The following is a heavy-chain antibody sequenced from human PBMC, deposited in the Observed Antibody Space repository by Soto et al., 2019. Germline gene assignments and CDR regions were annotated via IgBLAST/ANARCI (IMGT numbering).Heavy chain of an antibody. V-gene: IGHV3-23*01. J-gene: IGHJ4*02. CDR2: VSGSGYST. CDR1: GFTFSTYA. CDR3: AKDRVYTYGTFVC. Sequence: EVQLLESGGGLVQPGGSLRLSCAASGFTFSTYAMSWVRQAPGKGLEWVSTVSGSGYSTYFADSVKGRFTVSRDNSENTLYLQMNSLRAEDTAVYYCAKDRVYTYGTFVCWGRGTLLTVSS. D-gene: IGHD5-18*01.